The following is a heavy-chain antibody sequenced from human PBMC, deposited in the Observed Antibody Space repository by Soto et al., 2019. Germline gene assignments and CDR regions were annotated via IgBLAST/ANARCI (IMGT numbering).Heavy chain of an antibody. CDR3: ARAPDIVVMVAATGSWFDP. CDR2: IYYSGST. CDR1: GGSISSGDYY. D-gene: IGHD2-15*01. V-gene: IGHV4-30-4*01. Sequence: PSETLSLTCTVSGGSISSGDYYWSWIRQPPGKGLERIGYIYYSGSTYYNPSLKSRVTISVDTSKNQFSLKLSSVTAADTAVYYCARAPDIVVMVAATGSWFDPWGQGTLVTVSS. J-gene: IGHJ5*02.